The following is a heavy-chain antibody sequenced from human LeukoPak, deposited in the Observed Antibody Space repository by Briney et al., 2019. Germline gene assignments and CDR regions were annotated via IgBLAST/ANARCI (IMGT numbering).Heavy chain of an antibody. D-gene: IGHD6-13*01. CDR1: GGSFSGYY. V-gene: IGHV4-34*01. J-gene: IGHJ4*02. CDR2: INHSGST. CDR3: ARGASSRAGNFDY. Sequence: SETLSLTCAVYGGSFSGYYWSWIRQPPGKGLERIGEINHSGSTNYNPSLKSRVTISGDTSKNQLSLKLSSVTAADTAVYYCARGASSRAGNFDYWGQGTLVTVSS.